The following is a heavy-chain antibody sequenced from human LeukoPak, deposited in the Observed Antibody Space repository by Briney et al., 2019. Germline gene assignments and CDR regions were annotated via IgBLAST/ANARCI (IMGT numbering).Heavy chain of an antibody. J-gene: IGHJ5*02. CDR3: ARDVGYCSGGSCSGWFDP. CDR2: ISSSSSYI. D-gene: IGHD2-15*01. Sequence: GGSLRLSCAASGFTFSSYSMNWVRQAPGKGLEWVSSISSSSSYIYYADSVKGRFTISRDNAKNSLYLQMNSLRAEDTTVYYCARDVGYCSGGSCSGWFDPWGQGTLVTVSS. V-gene: IGHV3-21*01. CDR1: GFTFSSYS.